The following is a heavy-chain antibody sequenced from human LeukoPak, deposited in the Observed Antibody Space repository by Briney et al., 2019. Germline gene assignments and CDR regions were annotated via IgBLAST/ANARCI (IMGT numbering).Heavy chain of an antibody. Sequence: GGSLRLSCAASGFAFSSFAMHWVRQAQGQGLERVAVISYDGNNKYYADSVKGRFTISRDNSKNTLYLQMNSLRTEDTTMYYCARGTGTRVAPYYFDHWGQGTLVTVSS. CDR2: ISYDGNNK. CDR3: ARGTGTRVAPYYFDH. J-gene: IGHJ4*02. V-gene: IGHV3-30-3*01. D-gene: IGHD1-1*01. CDR1: GFAFSSFA.